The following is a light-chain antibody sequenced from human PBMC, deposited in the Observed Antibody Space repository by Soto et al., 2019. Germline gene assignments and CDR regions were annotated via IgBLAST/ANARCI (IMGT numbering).Light chain of an antibody. V-gene: IGKV1-5*01. J-gene: IGKJ1*01. Sequence: DIQMTQSPSTLSASVGDRVTITCRASQSISSWLAWFQQKPGKAPKLLIYDASSLESGVPQRFSGSGSGTEFTLTISSLQPDGFATYYCQQYNSYPWTFGQGTKVDIK. CDR3: QQYNSYPWT. CDR2: DAS. CDR1: QSISSW.